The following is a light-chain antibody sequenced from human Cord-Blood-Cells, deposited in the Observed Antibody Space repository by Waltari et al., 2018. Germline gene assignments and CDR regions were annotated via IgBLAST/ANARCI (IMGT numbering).Light chain of an antibody. Sequence: DIQMTQSPSSLSASVGDRVTITCRASQSISSYLNWYQQKPGKAPKLLIYAASSLQSGVPSRFRGSGSGTDFTLTISSRQPEDFATYYCQQSYSTPRSFGQGTKLEIK. CDR3: QQSYSTPRS. CDR2: AAS. CDR1: QSISSY. V-gene: IGKV1-39*01. J-gene: IGKJ2*03.